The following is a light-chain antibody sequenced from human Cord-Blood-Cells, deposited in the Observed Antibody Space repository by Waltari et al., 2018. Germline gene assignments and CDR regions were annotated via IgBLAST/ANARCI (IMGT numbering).Light chain of an antibody. V-gene: IGKV1-12*01. Sequence: DIQMTQSPSSVSASVGVRVTITCRASQGISSWLAWYQKKPGNAPKLLIYAASSLQSGVPSRFSGSGSGTDFTLTISSLQPEDFATYYCQQANSFPLTFGGGTKVEIK. CDR1: QGISSW. CDR2: AAS. J-gene: IGKJ4*01. CDR3: QQANSFPLT.